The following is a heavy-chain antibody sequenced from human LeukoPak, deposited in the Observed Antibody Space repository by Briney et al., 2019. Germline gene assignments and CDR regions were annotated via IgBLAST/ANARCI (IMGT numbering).Heavy chain of an antibody. CDR3: ARPKSITMVRGVIAGAFDI. V-gene: IGHV4-61*02. CDR2: IYTSGST. D-gene: IGHD3-10*01. J-gene: IGHJ3*02. CDR1: GGSISSGSYY. Sequence: PSETLSLTCTVSGGSISSGSYYWSWIRQPAGKGLEWIGRIYTSGSTNYNPSLKSRVTISVDTSKNQFSLKLSSVTAADTAVHYCARPKSITMVRGVIAGAFDIWGQGTMVTVSS.